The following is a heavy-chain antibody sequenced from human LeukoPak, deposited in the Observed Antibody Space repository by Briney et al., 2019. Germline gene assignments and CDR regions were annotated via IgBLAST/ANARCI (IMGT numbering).Heavy chain of an antibody. CDR1: GGSISSGGYS. Sequence: PSETLSLTCAVSGGSISSGGYSWNWIRQPPGKGLEWIGYIYHSGSTYHNPSLKSRVTISVDRSKNQFSLELNSVTAADTAVYYCARGYCSSGTCPSFDYWGQGTLVTVSS. V-gene: IGHV4-30-2*01. D-gene: IGHD2-15*01. CDR2: IYHSGST. J-gene: IGHJ4*02. CDR3: ARGYCSSGTCPSFDY.